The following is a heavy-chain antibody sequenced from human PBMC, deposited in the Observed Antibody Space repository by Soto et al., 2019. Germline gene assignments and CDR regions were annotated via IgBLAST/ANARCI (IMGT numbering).Heavy chain of an antibody. J-gene: IGHJ4*02. Sequence: QVQLVESAGGVVQPGTSLRLSYAASGFTFSAYGMHWVRQAPGKGLEWVAVISYDGSHKTYTDSVQGRFTISRDKSKNTLHLQMNSLRPEDTALYYCVKEGRGYGGFDPNSYFENWGQGTLVTVSS. CDR2: ISYDGSHK. D-gene: IGHD5-12*01. CDR1: GFTFSAYG. CDR3: VKEGRGYGGFDPNSYFEN. V-gene: IGHV3-30*18.